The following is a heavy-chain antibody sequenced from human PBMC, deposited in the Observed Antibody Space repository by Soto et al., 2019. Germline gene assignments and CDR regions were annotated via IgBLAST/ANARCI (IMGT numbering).Heavy chain of an antibody. CDR3: SRALNA. V-gene: IGHV3-7*01. Sequence: EVQLMESGGGLVQPGGSLRLSCAASGFTFSTYWMDWVRQTPGKGLEWVANINQDGSEKNYVDSVKGRFTISRDNAKNSLYLQMSSLTACDSALDYCSRALNAWGQGTLVTVSS. D-gene: IGHD2-8*01. CDR2: INQDGSEK. J-gene: IGHJ5*02. CDR1: GFTFSTYW.